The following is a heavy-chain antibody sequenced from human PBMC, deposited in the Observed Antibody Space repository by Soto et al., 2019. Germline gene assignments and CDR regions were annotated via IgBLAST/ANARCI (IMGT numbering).Heavy chain of an antibody. CDR1: GYTFTSYD. CDR2: MNPNSGNT. Sequence: ASVKVSCKASGYTFTSYDINWVRQATGQGLEWMGWMNPNSGNTGYAQKFQGRVTMTRNTSISTAYMELSSLRSEDTAAYYCARSASKDSPSSRNCFGPWGQGSLVAVSS. V-gene: IGHV1-8*01. J-gene: IGHJ5*02. CDR3: ARSASKDSPSSRNCFGP.